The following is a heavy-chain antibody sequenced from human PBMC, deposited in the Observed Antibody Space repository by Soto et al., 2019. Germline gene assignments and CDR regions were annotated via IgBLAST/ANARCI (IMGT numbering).Heavy chain of an antibody. CDR2: IIPILGIA. CDR1: GGTFSSYT. J-gene: IGHJ4*02. Sequence: QVQLVQSGAEVKKPGSSVKVSCTASGGTFSSYTISWVRQAPGQGLEWMGRIIPILGIANYAQKFQGRVTITADKSTSTAYMELSSLRSEDTAVYYCARVEVAGDYFAYWGKGTLVTVAS. D-gene: IGHD2-21*01. CDR3: ARVEVAGDYFAY. V-gene: IGHV1-69*02.